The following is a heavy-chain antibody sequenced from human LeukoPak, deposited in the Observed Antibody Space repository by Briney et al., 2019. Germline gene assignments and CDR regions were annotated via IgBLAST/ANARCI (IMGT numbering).Heavy chain of an antibody. CDR1: GVSISSGSYY. CDR3: ARAGGYYSNSFDY. Sequence: SETLSLTCTVSGVSISSGSYYWSWIRQPAGKGLEWIGRIYTSGSTNYNPSLKSRVTISVDTSKNQFSLKLSSVTAADTSVYYCARAGGYYSNSFDYWGQGTLVTVSS. V-gene: IGHV4-61*02. D-gene: IGHD4-11*01. J-gene: IGHJ4*02. CDR2: IYTSGST.